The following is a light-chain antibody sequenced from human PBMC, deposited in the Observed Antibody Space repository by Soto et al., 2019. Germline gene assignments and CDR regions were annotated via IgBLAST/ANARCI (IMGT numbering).Light chain of an antibody. CDR3: QQYSNQWT. CDR2: QAS. Sequence: DIQMTQSPSTLSASVGDRVTITCRASQSITGWLAWYQQKPGKVPKLLIYQASNLESGVPSRFSGSRSGTEFTLTVSSLQPDDSATYYCQQYSNQWTFGPGTKVEIK. CDR1: QSITGW. J-gene: IGKJ1*01. V-gene: IGKV1-5*03.